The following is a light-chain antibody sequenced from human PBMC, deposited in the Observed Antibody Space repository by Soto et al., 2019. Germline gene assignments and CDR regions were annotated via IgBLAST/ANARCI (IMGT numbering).Light chain of an antibody. V-gene: IGKV1-5*01. CDR1: QNINNW. CDR2: DAS. J-gene: IGKJ3*01. CDR3: HQYDGN. Sequence: DIQLTQSPSTLSASVGDRVTLTCRASQNINNWLACYQQKPGKAPKVLIYDASSLESGVPSRFRGSGSGTEFPRTISSLQPDDFATYYCHQYDGNFGHGTKVASK.